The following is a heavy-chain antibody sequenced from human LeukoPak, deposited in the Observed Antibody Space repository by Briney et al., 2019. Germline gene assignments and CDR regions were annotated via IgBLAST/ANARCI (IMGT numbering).Heavy chain of an antibody. CDR3: AKDANYYDTYFDY. D-gene: IGHD3-22*01. Sequence: GGSLRLSCAASGFTFDDYAMHWVRQAPGKGLEWVSGISWNSGSIGYADSVKGRFTISRDNAKNSLYLQMNSLRAEDTALYYCAKDANYYDTYFDYWGQGTLVTVSS. J-gene: IGHJ4*02. CDR1: GFTFDDYA. V-gene: IGHV3-9*01. CDR2: ISWNSGSI.